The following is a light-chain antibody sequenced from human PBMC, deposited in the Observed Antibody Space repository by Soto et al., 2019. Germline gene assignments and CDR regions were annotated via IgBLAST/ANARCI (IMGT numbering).Light chain of an antibody. Sequence: DIQMTQSPSSLSASVGDRVTTTFRASQSISSYLNWYQQKPGKAPKLLIYAASSLQSGVPSRFSGSGSGTDFTLTISSLQPEDFATYYCQQSYSTPTFGQGTRLEIK. CDR2: AAS. J-gene: IGKJ5*01. V-gene: IGKV1-39*01. CDR1: QSISSY. CDR3: QQSYSTPT.